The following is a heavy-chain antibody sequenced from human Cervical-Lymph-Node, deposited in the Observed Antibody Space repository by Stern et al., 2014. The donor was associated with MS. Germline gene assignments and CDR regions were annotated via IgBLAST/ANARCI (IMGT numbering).Heavy chain of an antibody. CDR1: GFTFSNYW. V-gene: IGHV3-74*01. CDR2: SDSDGSST. Sequence: VQLVQSGGGLVQPGGSLRLSCTASGFTFSNYWMQWVRQAPGKGLVCVSHSDSDGSSTTYADSVKGRFTVSRDNAKSTLYLQMNSLGAEDTAVYYCVRDNYGVDVWGQGTTVTVSS. J-gene: IGHJ6*02. CDR3: VRDNYGVDV.